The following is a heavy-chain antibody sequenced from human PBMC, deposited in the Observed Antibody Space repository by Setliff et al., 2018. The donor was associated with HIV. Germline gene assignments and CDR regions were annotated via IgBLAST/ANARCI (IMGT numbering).Heavy chain of an antibody. CDR3: ARGHVVGTSRYFDF. CDR2: IYSGGTT. V-gene: IGHV4-61*09. D-gene: IGHD2-15*01. J-gene: IGHJ4*01. CDR1: GGSIRSGLNY. Sequence: SETLSLTCSVSGGSIRSGLNYWTWIRQPAGKGLEWIGQIYSGGTTNYNPSLKRRVTISVDMPKNHFSLNLTSVTAADTAVYYCARGHVVGTSRYFDFWGRGTLVTVPQ.